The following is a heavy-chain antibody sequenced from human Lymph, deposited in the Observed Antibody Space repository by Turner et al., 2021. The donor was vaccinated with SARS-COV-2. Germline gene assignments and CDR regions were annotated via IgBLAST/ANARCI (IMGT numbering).Heavy chain of an antibody. V-gene: IGHV3-21*02. D-gene: IGHD6-19*01. CDR3: ARGGRPPWQWLGLGNFDY. CDR1: GFTFSCYS. Sequence: EVQLVESGGGLVTPGGSLLLSCAASGFTFSCYSRNWVRQAPGKGLEWVSFISGSSSYIYYADSVKGRFNISRDNAKNSLYLQMNSLRAEDTAVYYCARGGRPPWQWLGLGNFDYWGQGTLVTVSS. CDR2: ISGSSSYI. J-gene: IGHJ4*02.